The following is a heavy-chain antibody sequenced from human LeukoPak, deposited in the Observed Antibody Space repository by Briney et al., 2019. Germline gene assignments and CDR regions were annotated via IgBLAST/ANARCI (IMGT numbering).Heavy chain of an antibody. Sequence: GGSLRLSCAASGFTCSTYWMHWVRQAPGKGLVWVSRINRDGSSTSYADSVKGRFTISRDNAKNTLYLQMNSLRAEDTAVYYCARDRETYYDILTGYYTLGDAFDIWGQGTMVTVSS. V-gene: IGHV3-74*01. CDR1: GFTCSTYW. D-gene: IGHD3-9*01. CDR3: ARDRETYYDILTGYYTLGDAFDI. CDR2: INRDGSST. J-gene: IGHJ3*02.